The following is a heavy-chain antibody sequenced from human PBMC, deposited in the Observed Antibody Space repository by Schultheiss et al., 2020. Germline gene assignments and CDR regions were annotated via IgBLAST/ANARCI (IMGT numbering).Heavy chain of an antibody. D-gene: IGHD3-3*01. CDR2: IKSNTDGGTT. Sequence: GGSLRLSCAASGFTFSNAWMNWVRQAPGKGLEWVGRIKSNTDGGTTDYAAPVKGRFTISRDDSKNTLYLQMNSQKTEDTAVYYCTGNYDFWSGYHRFDYWGQGTLVTVSS. J-gene: IGHJ4*02. CDR1: GFTFSNAW. CDR3: TGNYDFWSGYHRFDY. V-gene: IGHV3-15*07.